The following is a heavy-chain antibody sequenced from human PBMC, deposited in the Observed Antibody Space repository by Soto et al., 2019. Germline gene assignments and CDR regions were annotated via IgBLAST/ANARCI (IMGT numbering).Heavy chain of an antibody. J-gene: IGHJ4*02. Sequence: PVKGTSKASVGTFSIYAIIWVRQAAGQGLEWMGGIIPIFGTANYAQKFQGRVTITADKSTSTAYMELSSLTSDDTAVYFCSSCSFESGSYYRFDNWGQGPLDTVCS. V-gene: IGHV1-69*06. CDR1: VGTFSIYA. D-gene: IGHD3-10*01. CDR3: SSCSFESGSYYRFDN. CDR2: IIPIFGTA.